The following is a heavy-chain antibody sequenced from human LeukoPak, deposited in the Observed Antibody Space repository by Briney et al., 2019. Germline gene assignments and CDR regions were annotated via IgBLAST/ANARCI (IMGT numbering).Heavy chain of an antibody. J-gene: IGHJ4*02. CDR2: SIHIFGTA. D-gene: IGHD3-3*01. V-gene: IGHV1-69*13. Sequence: SVKDSCKGTGGTFSSYAISWVRQARAQGVEWMGGSIHIFGTANYAQRFQGRVTITVDESTSTAYMELNSLRSEDTAVYYCARVSIRGLQFLEQGEGRSYFDYWGQGTLVTVSS. CDR3: ARVSIRGLQFLEQGEGRSYFDY. CDR1: GGTFSSYA.